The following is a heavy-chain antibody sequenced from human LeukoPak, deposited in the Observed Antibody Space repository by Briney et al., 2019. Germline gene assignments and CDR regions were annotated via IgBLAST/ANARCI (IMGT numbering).Heavy chain of an antibody. Sequence: GSLRLSCAASGFTFDNYAMSWVRQAPGKGLEWVSTVSGSASNTYYADSVKGRFTISRDNSKTTLYLQMNSLRADDTAVYYCAKGFQTYGELSFNVWGQGTLVAVSS. J-gene: IGHJ4*02. CDR3: AKGFQTYGELSFNV. CDR2: VSGSASNT. D-gene: IGHD4-17*01. CDR1: GFTFDNYA. V-gene: IGHV3-23*01.